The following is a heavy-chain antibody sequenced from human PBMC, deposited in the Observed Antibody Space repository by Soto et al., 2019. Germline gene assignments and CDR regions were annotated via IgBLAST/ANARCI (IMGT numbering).Heavy chain of an antibody. CDR2: IYPGDSDS. Sequence: PGEPLKISCKGAGYSFTDYWIGRVRQMPGKGLEWMALIYPGDSDSRYSPSFQGQVTITVDKSLNTAYLQWNSLQASDSAIYYCVRQGFSYSVDHWGQGTQVTVSS. CDR1: GYSFTDYW. J-gene: IGHJ4*02. D-gene: IGHD3-10*01. CDR3: VRQGFSYSVDH. V-gene: IGHV5-51*01.